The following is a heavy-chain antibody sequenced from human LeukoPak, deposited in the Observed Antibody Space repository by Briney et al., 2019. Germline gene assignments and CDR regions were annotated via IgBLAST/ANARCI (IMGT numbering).Heavy chain of an antibody. CDR3: ARGRHYGSGTHYMAFYSDS. D-gene: IGHD3-10*01. CDR1: GFTFSGYW. V-gene: IGHV3-7*04. Sequence: GGSLRLSCAASGFTFSGYWMNWVRQAPGKGLEWVANMKADGSEKCYVDSVKGRFTISRDNAKNSLYLQMNSLRAEDTAVYYCARGRHYGSGTHYMAFYSDSWGQGTLVTVSS. J-gene: IGHJ4*02. CDR2: MKADGSEK.